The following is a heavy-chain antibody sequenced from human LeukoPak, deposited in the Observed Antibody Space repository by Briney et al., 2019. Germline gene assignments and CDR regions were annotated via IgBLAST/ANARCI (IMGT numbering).Heavy chain of an antibody. CDR3: ARIQGDSSGWSYYFDY. D-gene: IGHD6-19*01. Sequence: SGPTLVNPTQILTLTCTFSGFSLSTSGMCVSWVRQPPGKALEWLALIDWDDDKYYSTSLKTRLTISKDTSKNQVVLTMTNMDPVDTATYYCARIQGDSSGWSYYFDYWGQGTLVTVSS. CDR1: GFSLSTSGMC. V-gene: IGHV2-70*20. J-gene: IGHJ4*02. CDR2: IDWDDDK.